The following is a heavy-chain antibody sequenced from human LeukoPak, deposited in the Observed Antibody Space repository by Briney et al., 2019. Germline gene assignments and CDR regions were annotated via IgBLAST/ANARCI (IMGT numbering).Heavy chain of an antibody. Sequence: GASVKVSCKASGYTFSSYAISWVRQAPGQGLEWMGGIIPLFGTTNYAQKIQGRVTITADKSTSTAYMELSSLRSEDTAVYYCARDHNRYCSSGSCYSNYYYMDVWGKGTTVTISS. J-gene: IGHJ6*03. D-gene: IGHD2-15*01. CDR2: IIPLFGTT. V-gene: IGHV1-69*06. CDR3: ARDHNRYCSSGSCYSNYYYMDV. CDR1: GYTFSSYA.